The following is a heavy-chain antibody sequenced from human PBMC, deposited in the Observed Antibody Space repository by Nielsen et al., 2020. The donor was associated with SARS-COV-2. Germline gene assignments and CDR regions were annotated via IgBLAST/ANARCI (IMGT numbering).Heavy chain of an antibody. D-gene: IGHD2-2*02. V-gene: IGHV3-30*03. J-gene: IGHJ5*02. Sequence: WIRQPPGKGLEWVAAILYDGSNKYYADSVKGRFTISRDNSKNTLYVQMNSLRAEDTAVYYCARDLKGDIVVVPAAISEDDWFDPWDQGTLVTVSS. CDR2: ILYDGSNK. CDR3: ARDLKGDIVVVPAAISEDDWFDP.